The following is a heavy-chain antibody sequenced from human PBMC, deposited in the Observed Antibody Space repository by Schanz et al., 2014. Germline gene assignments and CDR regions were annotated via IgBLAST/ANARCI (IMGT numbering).Heavy chain of an antibody. Sequence: QLQLQESGSGLVKPAQTLSLTCAVSGVTITSGDSSWIWIRQPPGRGLEWIGHITHSGSAFYNPSLKSRVSISLGGSKNQFTLELSSVTAADTALYYCARGEYPSSGTFYGGGFYYFPSWGQGALVTVTS. D-gene: IGHD3-10*01. CDR1: GVTITSGDSS. CDR3: ARGEYPSSGTFYGGGFYYFPS. V-gene: IGHV4-30-2*01. J-gene: IGHJ4*02. CDR2: ITHSGSA.